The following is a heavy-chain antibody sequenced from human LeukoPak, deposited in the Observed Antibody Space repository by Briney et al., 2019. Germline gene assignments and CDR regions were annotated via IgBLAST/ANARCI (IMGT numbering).Heavy chain of an antibody. J-gene: IGHJ5*02. D-gene: IGHD3-10*01. CDR3: AGSLWFGELARFDP. CDR1: GFTFSSYW. V-gene: IGHV3-7*03. CDR2: IKQDGSEK. Sequence: GGSLRLSCAASGFTFSSYWMSWVRQAPGKGLEWVANIKQDGSEKYYVDSVKGRFTISRDNAKSSLYLQMSSLRAEDTAVYYCAGSLWFGELARFDPWGQGTLVTVSS.